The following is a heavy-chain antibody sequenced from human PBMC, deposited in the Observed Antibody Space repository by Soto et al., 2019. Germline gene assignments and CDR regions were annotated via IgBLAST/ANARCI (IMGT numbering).Heavy chain of an antibody. V-gene: IGHV4-30-4*01. J-gene: IGHJ4*02. CDR1: GGSISSGDYY. CDR3: ARAHSGSYQSHFDY. CDR2: MFYVGAT. Sequence: SETLSLTCSVFGGSISSGDYYWSWIRQPPGKGLEWIGYMFYVGATYYNPSLKSRVTISVDTSKNQFSLKLSSVTAADTAVYYCARAHSGSYQSHFDYWGQGTLVTVSS. D-gene: IGHD1-26*01.